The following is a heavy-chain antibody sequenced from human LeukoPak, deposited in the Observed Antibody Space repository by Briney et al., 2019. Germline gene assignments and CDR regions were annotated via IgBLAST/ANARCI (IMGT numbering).Heavy chain of an antibody. CDR2: INHSGST. J-gene: IGHJ4*02. CDR1: GGFFSGYY. V-gene: IGHV4-34*01. D-gene: IGHD6-19*01. Sequence: PSETLSLTCAVYGGFFSGYYWSWIRQPPGKGLEWIGEINHSGSTNYNPSLKSRVTISVDTSKTQFSLKLSSVTAADTAVYYCARQWLAKKEFDYWGQGTLVTVSS. CDR3: ARQWLAKKEFDY.